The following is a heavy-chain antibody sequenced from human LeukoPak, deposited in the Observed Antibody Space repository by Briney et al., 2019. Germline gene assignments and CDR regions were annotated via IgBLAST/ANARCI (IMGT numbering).Heavy chain of an antibody. V-gene: IGHV3-21*01. Sequence: GGSLRLSCAASGFTFSSYTMNWVRQAPGKGLEWGSSISSSSSYIYYADSVKGRFTISRDNAKNSLYLQMDSLGAEDTAVYFCAREAPGYSYGPVDYWGQGTLATVSS. CDR3: AREAPGYSYGPVDY. D-gene: IGHD5-18*01. J-gene: IGHJ4*02. CDR2: ISSSSSYI. CDR1: GFTFSSYT.